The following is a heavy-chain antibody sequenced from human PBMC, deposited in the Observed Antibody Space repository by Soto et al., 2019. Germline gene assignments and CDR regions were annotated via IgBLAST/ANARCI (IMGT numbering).Heavy chain of an antibody. V-gene: IGHV4-59*08. CDR2: IYYSGST. CDR3: ARHNTNPNYWYFDL. J-gene: IGHJ2*01. D-gene: IGHD3-3*01. Sequence: QVQLQESGPGLVKPSETLSLTCTVSGGSISSYYWSWIRQPPGKGLEWIGYIYYSGSTNYNPSLKSRVTISVDTSKNLFCLKLSSVTAADTAVYYCARHNTNPNYWYFDLWGRGTLVTVSS. CDR1: GGSISSYY.